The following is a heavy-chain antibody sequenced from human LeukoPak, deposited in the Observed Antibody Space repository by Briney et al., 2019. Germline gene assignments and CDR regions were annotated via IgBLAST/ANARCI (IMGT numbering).Heavy chain of an antibody. V-gene: IGHV4-39*02. CDR3: ARDGPSYAFDI. CDR2: IYYSGNT. J-gene: IGHJ3*02. D-gene: IGHD3-10*01. CDR1: GGSISSSNYY. Sequence: PSETLSLTCTVSGGSISSSNYYWGWIRQPPGKGLEWIGSIYYSGNTYYNPSLKSRVTISVDTSKNQFSLKLSSVTAADTAVYYCARDGPSYAFDIWGQGTMVTVSS.